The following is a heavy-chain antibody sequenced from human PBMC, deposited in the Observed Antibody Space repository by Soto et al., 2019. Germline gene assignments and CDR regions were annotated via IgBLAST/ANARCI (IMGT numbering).Heavy chain of an antibody. V-gene: IGHV3-30*18. CDR3: AKEELELPVYY. CDR1: GFTFSSYG. CDR2: ISYDGSNK. Sequence: GSLRLSCAASGFTFSSYGMHWVRQAPGKGLEWVAVISYDGSNKYYADSVKGRFTISRDNSKNTLFLQMNSLRAEDTAVYYCAKEELELPVYYWGQGTLVTVSS. J-gene: IGHJ4*02. D-gene: IGHD1-7*01.